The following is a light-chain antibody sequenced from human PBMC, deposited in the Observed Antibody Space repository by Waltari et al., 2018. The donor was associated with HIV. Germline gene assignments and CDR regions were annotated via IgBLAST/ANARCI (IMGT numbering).Light chain of an antibody. CDR1: SSDVGSYNL. J-gene: IGLJ1*01. Sequence: QSALTQPASVSGSPGQSITISCTGTSSDVGSYNLVSWYQQHPGKAPKLMIYEVSKRPPGVSNRCSGSKSGNTASLTISGLQAEDEADYYCCSYAGSSTYVFGTGTKVTVL. CDR3: CSYAGSSTYV. V-gene: IGLV2-23*02. CDR2: EVS.